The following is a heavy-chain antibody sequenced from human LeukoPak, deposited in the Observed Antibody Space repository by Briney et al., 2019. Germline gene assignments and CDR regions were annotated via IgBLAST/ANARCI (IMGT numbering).Heavy chain of an antibody. D-gene: IGHD6-13*01. J-gene: IGHJ6*03. V-gene: IGHV3-23*01. CDR2: ISGSGGST. CDR1: GFTFSIYG. CDR3: ASLGAAGPNYYYYYMDV. Sequence: GGTLRLSCAASGFTFSIYGMSWVRQAPGKGLEWVSAISGSGGSTYYADSVKGRFTISRDNSKNTLYLQMNSLRAEDTAVYYCASLGAAGPNYYYYYMDVWGKGTTVTISS.